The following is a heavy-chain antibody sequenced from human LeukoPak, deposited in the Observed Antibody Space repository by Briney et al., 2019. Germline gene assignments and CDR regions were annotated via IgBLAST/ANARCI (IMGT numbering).Heavy chain of an antibody. J-gene: IGHJ3*02. D-gene: IGHD1-26*01. V-gene: IGHV3-23*01. CDR1: IHLSSYA. CDR3: TTDPPYSGSYYDAFDI. Sequence: GGSETLLCSLWIHLSSYAMSWVRQAPGKGLEWVSAISGSGGSTYYADSVKGRFTISRDNSKNTLYLQMNSLKTEDTAVYYCTTDPPYSGSYYDAFDIWGQGTMVTVSS. CDR2: ISGSGGST.